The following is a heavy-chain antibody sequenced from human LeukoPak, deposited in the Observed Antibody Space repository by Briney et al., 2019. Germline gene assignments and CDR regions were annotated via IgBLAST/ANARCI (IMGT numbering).Heavy chain of an antibody. J-gene: IGHJ3*01. V-gene: IGHV3-7*01. CDR1: GFTFSNHW. CDR3: VRFDYGDYDDAFDF. D-gene: IGHD4-17*01. Sequence: GGSLRLSCAASGFTFSNHWMSWVRQAPGKGLEWVANIKQDGSEKYYADSVKGRFTISRDNVKNSLYLQMNSLRAEDTAVYYCVRFDYGDYDDAFDFWGQGTMVTDSS. CDR2: IKQDGSEK.